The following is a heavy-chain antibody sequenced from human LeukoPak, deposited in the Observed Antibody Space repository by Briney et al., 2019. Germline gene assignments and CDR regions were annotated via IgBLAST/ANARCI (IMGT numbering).Heavy chain of an antibody. CDR1: GFTFDDYA. D-gene: IGHD2-21*02. Sequence: PGGSLRLSCAASGFTFDDYAMHWDRQAPGKGLEWVSGISWNSGSIGYADSVKGRFTISRDNAKNSLYLQMNSLRAEDTALYYCAKDKGDSYFDYWGQGTLVTVSS. V-gene: IGHV3-9*01. J-gene: IGHJ4*02. CDR2: ISWNSGSI. CDR3: AKDKGDSYFDY.